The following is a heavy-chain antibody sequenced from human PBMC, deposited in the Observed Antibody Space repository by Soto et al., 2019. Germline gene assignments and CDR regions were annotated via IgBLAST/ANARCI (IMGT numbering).Heavy chain of an antibody. D-gene: IGHD2-15*01. CDR3: ARGASFRWDC. V-gene: IGHV5-51*03. CDR1: ADTFTNYW. J-gene: IGHJ4*02. Sequence: EVQLVQSGAEVKKPGESLHISCKGSADTFTNYWIGWVRQMSGKGLEWMGIMNLNGSDTRYSPSFQGQVTISVDRSMNTAYLQWTSLKASDTAIYYCARGASFRWDCWGQGTLVTVSS. CDR2: MNLNGSDT.